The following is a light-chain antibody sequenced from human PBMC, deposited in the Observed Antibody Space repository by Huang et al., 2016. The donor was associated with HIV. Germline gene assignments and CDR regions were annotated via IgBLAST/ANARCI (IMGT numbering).Light chain of an antibody. CDR1: QDIRNY. CDR2: GAS. J-gene: IGKJ2*01. Sequence: IQMTQSPASLSASVGDRVTISCQASQDIRNYLNWYQQKTGKAPTLLIYGASNLETGVPSRFSGNGSGTDFTITISSLQSEDIATYYCQQYDNLYTFGQGTKLEIK. V-gene: IGKV1-33*01. CDR3: QQYDNLYT.